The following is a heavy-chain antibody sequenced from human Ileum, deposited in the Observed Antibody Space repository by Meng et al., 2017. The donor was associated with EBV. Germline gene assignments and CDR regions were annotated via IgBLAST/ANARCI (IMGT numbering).Heavy chain of an antibody. V-gene: IGHV4-39*01. CDR3: ARHHHSPPFDY. J-gene: IGHJ4*02. Sequence: QPQLPEAGPVLAQPSVTLYLACTGSGGSVSSSSDYWSCSRQPSGVGLEWIGSVGYSGTTYSSSAIKSRVSISVDTSKNQFSLKLSSVTAADTAVYYCARHHHSPPFDYWGQGTLVTVSS. D-gene: IGHD1-14*01. CDR1: GGSVSSSSDY. CDR2: VGYSGTT.